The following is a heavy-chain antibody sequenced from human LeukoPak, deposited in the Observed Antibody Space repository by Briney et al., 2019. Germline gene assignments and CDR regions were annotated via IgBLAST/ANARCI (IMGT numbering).Heavy chain of an antibody. Sequence: PGGSLRLSCAASGFTFDDYTMPWVRQAPGKGLEWVSLISWDGGSTYYADSVKGRFTISRDNSKNSLYLQMNSLRTEDTALYYCAKDAKSDFWSGYDYWGQGTLVTVSS. CDR3: AKDAKSDFWSGYDY. CDR2: ISWDGGST. V-gene: IGHV3-43*01. CDR1: GFTFDDYT. D-gene: IGHD3-3*01. J-gene: IGHJ4*02.